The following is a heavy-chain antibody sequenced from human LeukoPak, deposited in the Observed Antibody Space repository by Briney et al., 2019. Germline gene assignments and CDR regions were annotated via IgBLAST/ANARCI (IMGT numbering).Heavy chain of an antibody. CDR3: AADRHRGVGQEYYFDY. Sequence: TSVKVSCKASGFTFTSSAMQWVRQARGQRLEWIGWIVVGSGNTNYAQKFQERVTITRDMSTSTAYMELSSLRSEDTAVYYCAADRHRGVGQEYYFDYWGQGTLVTVSS. D-gene: IGHD3-10*01. V-gene: IGHV1-58*02. J-gene: IGHJ4*02. CDR1: GFTFTSSA. CDR2: IVVGSGNT.